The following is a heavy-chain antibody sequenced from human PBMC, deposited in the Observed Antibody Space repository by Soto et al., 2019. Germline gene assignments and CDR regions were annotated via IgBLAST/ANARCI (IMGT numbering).Heavy chain of an antibody. J-gene: IGHJ4*02. CDR3: ASPCIGYSSGCFNY. D-gene: IGHD6-19*01. V-gene: IGHV3-48*02. CDR1: GCTCSSYS. Sequence: GSLILSCAASGCTCSSYSMNWVRQAPGKGLEWVSYISSISSTTYYADSLKGRFTISRDNAKNSLYLQMNSLRDDDTAVYYCASPCIGYSSGCFNYWGQGTMVTVSS. CDR2: ISSISSTT.